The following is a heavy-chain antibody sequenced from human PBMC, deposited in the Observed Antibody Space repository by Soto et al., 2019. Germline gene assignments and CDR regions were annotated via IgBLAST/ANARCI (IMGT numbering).Heavy chain of an antibody. CDR2: ISSSSSYI. CDR1: GFTFSSYS. CDR3: ARVPTIFGVAIYGMDV. V-gene: IGHV3-21*01. Sequence: PGGSLRLSCAASGFTFSSYSMNWVRQAPGKGLEWVSSISSSSSYIYYADSVKGRFTISRDNAKNPLYLQMNSLRAEDTAVYYCARVPTIFGVAIYGMDVWGQGTTVTVSS. J-gene: IGHJ6*02. D-gene: IGHD3-3*01.